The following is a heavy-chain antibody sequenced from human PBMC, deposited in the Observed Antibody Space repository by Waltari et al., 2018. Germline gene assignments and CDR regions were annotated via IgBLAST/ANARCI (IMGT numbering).Heavy chain of an antibody. Sequence: QVQLQQWGAGLLKPSETLSLTCAVYGGSFSGYYWIWIRQPPGKGLEWIGELNQSGITNYNPALKSRVTISVDTSKNQFSLKLSSVTAADTAVYYCARVPRLSIAARRYAFDIWGQGTMVTVSS. CDR2: LNQSGIT. V-gene: IGHV4-34*01. J-gene: IGHJ3*02. CDR3: ARVPRLSIAARRYAFDI. CDR1: GGSFSGYY. D-gene: IGHD6-6*01.